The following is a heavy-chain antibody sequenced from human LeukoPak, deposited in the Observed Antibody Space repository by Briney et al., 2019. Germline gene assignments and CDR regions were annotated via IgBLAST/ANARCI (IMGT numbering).Heavy chain of an antibody. Sequence: SGGSLRLSCAASGFTFSSYAMSWVRQAPGKGLEWVSAISGSGSSTYYADSVKGRFTISRDNSKNTLYLQMNSLRAEDTAVYYCAKGGIFGVVKLDYWGQGTLVTVSS. CDR2: ISGSGSST. D-gene: IGHD3-3*01. J-gene: IGHJ4*02. CDR3: AKGGIFGVVKLDY. V-gene: IGHV3-23*01. CDR1: GFTFSSYA.